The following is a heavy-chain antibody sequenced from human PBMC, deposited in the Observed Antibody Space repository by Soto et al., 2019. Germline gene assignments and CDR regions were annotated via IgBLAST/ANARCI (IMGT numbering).Heavy chain of an antibody. Sequence: GGSLRLSCAASGFTFDDYAMHWVRQAPGKGLEWVSGISWNSGSIGYADSVKGRFTISRDNAKNSLYLQMNSLRAEDTALYYCAKDMELGRSEHRAHFDYWGQGTLVTVSS. CDR1: GFTFDDYA. V-gene: IGHV3-9*01. CDR2: ISWNSGSI. CDR3: AKDMELGRSEHRAHFDY. D-gene: IGHD1-26*01. J-gene: IGHJ4*02.